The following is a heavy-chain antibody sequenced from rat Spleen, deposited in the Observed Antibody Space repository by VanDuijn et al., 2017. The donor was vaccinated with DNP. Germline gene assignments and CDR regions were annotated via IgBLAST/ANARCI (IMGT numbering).Heavy chain of an antibody. V-gene: IGHV5-27*01. D-gene: IGHD4-2*01. CDR2: ISTSGSRT. CDR1: GFTFSDYY. J-gene: IGHJ2*01. Sequence: EVQLVESGGGLVQPGRSLKLSCAASGFTFSDYYMAWVRQSPKKGLEWVASISTSGSRTYYPDSVKGRFTISRDNAKNTLYLQMNSLRSEDTATYYCTRATGFDYWGQGVMVTVSS. CDR3: TRATGFDY.